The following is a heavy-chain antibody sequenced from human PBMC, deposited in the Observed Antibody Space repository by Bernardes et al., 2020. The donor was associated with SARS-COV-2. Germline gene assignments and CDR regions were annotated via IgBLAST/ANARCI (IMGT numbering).Heavy chain of an antibody. D-gene: IGHD6-13*01. CDR3: ARLGIIAIDY. CDR1: GGSISSAGYY. Sequence: SETLSLTCTVSGGSISSAGYYWSWIRQHPGKGLEWIAYIYYSGSTSYNPSLKSLLTISVDTSKNQFSLKLSSVTAADTAVYYCARLGIIAIDYWGQGTLVTVSS. V-gene: IGHV4-31*01. CDR2: IYYSGST. J-gene: IGHJ4*02.